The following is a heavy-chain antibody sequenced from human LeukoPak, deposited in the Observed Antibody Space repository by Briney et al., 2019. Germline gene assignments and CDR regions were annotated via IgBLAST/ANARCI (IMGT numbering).Heavy chain of an antibody. Sequence: APVKVSCTASGGTFSSYAISWVRQAPGQGLEWMGGIIPIFGTANYAQKFQGRVTITADESTSTAYMELSSLRSEDTAVYYCARGGFLGGMDVWGQGTTVTVSS. CDR1: GGTFSSYA. J-gene: IGHJ6*02. CDR3: ARGGFLGGMDV. CDR2: IIPIFGTA. D-gene: IGHD3-3*01. V-gene: IGHV1-69*13.